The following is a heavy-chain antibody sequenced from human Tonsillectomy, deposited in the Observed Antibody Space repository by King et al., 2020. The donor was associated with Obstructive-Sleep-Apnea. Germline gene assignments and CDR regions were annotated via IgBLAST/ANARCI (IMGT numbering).Heavy chain of an antibody. V-gene: IGHV1-69*04. CDR1: GGTFSSYA. CDR2: ILPLVGIA. CDR3: ALHKTRGQGHLVVVPGDIGAGFDF. Sequence: QLVQSGAEVKKPGSSVKVSCEASGGTFSSYAISWVRRAPGQGLEWMGRILPLVGIADYAQKFQARVSITADRSTSTVYMERSKLTTEDTARDYFALHKTRGQGHLVVVPGDIGAGFDFWGQGTMVSVS. J-gene: IGHJ3*01. D-gene: IGHD2-2*02.